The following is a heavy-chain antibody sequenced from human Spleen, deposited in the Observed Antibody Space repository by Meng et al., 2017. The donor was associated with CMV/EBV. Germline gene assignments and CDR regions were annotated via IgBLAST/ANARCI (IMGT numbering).Heavy chain of an antibody. CDR1: GYTFTSYG. CDR3: ARDLGLRRYDFWGGDYYYGMDV. D-gene: IGHD3-3*01. CDR2: ISAYNGNT. J-gene: IGHJ6*02. Sequence: ASVKVSCKASGYTFTSYGISWVRQAPGQGLEWMGWISAYNGNTNYAQKLQGRVTMTTDTSTSTAYMELRSLRSDDTAVYYCARDLGLRRYDFWGGDYYYGMDVWGQGTTVTVSS. V-gene: IGHV1-18*01.